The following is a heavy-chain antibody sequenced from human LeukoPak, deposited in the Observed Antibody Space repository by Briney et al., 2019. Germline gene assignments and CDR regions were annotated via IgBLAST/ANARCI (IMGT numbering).Heavy chain of an antibody. Sequence: GGSLRLSCAASGFTFSNAWMSWVRQAPGKGLGWVDRIKSKTDGGTTDYAAPVKGRFTISRDDSKNTLYLQMNSLKTEDTAVYYCTTFDPTDRVFDYWGQGTLVTVSS. CDR2: IKSKTDGGTT. CDR1: GFTFSNAW. V-gene: IGHV3-15*01. J-gene: IGHJ4*02. CDR3: TTFDPTDRVFDY.